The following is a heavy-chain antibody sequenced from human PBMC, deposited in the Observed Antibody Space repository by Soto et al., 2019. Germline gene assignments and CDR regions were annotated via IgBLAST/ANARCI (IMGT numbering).Heavy chain of an antibody. V-gene: IGHV3-30*18. J-gene: IGHJ6*01. D-gene: IGHD6-19*01. CDR3: TKDGVAGYGMDV. Sequence: QVQLVESGGGVVQPGRSLTLSCAVSGFTFTSMHWVRQAPGKGLEWVAIISYDGNNKYYLDSVKGRFTISRDNSKNTLYLQMNGLRAEDTAVYYCTKDGVAGYGMDVW. CDR1: GFTFTS. CDR2: ISYDGNNK.